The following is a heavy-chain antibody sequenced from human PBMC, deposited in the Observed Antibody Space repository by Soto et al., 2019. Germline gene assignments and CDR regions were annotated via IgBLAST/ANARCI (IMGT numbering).Heavy chain of an antibody. Sequence: EVQLRESGGGLVQPGESLRLSCVGSGFTFDKYAMSWVRQTPEKGLEMVAGISAAATITHYADSVRGRFTISRDKSKNTQSLHMSNLIVDDTAIYYCAKDPNGNYVGGFEMWGQGTTVIVSS. CDR3: AKDPNGNYVGGFEM. V-gene: IGHV3-23*01. CDR2: ISAAATIT. D-gene: IGHD1-7*01. J-gene: IGHJ3*02. CDR1: GFTFDKYA.